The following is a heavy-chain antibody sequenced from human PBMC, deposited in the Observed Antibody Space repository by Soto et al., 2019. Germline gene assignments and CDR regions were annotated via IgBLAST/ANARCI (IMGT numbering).Heavy chain of an antibody. CDR1: GYTFTSYA. Sequence: QVQLVQSGAEVKKPGASVKVSCKASGYTFTSYAMHWVRQAPGQRLEWMGWINAGNGNTKYSQKFQGRVTITRDTYASTAYMELSSLRSEDTAVYYCARLDTAMVFYYYYGMDVWGQGTTVTVSS. D-gene: IGHD5-18*01. V-gene: IGHV1-3*01. CDR3: ARLDTAMVFYYYYGMDV. J-gene: IGHJ6*02. CDR2: INAGNGNT.